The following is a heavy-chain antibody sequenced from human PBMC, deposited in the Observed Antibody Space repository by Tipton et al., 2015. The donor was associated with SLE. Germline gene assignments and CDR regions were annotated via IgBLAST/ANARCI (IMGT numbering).Heavy chain of an antibody. V-gene: IGHV4-61*02. CDR3: AKDFGAYSSAWN. CDR1: GGSISSGSYY. CDR2: IYTTGST. Sequence: TLSLTCTVSGGSISSGSYYWSWIRQPAGKGLEWIGRIYTTGSTNYNPSLKSRVTISVDTSKNQFSLKLSSVTAADTAVYYCAKDFGAYSSAWNWGQGILVTVSS. D-gene: IGHD6-19*01. J-gene: IGHJ4*02.